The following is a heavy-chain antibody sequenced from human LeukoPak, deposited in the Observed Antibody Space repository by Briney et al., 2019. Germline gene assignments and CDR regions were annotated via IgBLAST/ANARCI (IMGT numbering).Heavy chain of an antibody. CDR3: ARDIGPTLGVGDY. CDR2: INTDGSST. D-gene: IGHD2-15*01. Sequence: PGGSRRLSCAASEFTFRSYWMHWVRQAPGKGLVWVSRINTDGSSTSYADSVKGRFTISRDNAKNTLYLQMSSLRAEDTAVYYCARDIGPTLGVGDYWGQGTLVTVSS. J-gene: IGHJ4*02. V-gene: IGHV3-74*01. CDR1: EFTFRSYW.